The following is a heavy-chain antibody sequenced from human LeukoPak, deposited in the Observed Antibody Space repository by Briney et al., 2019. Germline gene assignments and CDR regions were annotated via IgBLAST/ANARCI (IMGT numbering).Heavy chain of an antibody. CDR2: NSAYNGNT. J-gene: IGHJ4*02. CDR3: ARDQSLVAYSSTWFDY. V-gene: IGHV1-18*01. D-gene: IGHD6-13*01. Sequence: ASVKHSCKASGYTFTNYGIRWVRQAPGHGLESMRWNSAYNGNTYYAQNLQGRVTMTTDTLTSTAYMELRSLRSDDTAVYYCARDQSLVAYSSTWFDYWGQGTPVTVS. CDR1: GYTFTNYG.